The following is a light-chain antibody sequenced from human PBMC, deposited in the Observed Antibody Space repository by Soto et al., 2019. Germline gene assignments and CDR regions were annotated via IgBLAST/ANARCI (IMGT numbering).Light chain of an antibody. CDR2: GAS. CDR1: QSVGSN. CDR3: QQYNNWPPDRT. Sequence: EIVMTQSPATLSVSPGERATLSCRASQSVGSNLAWYQQNPGQAPRLLIYGASTRATSIPARFSGSAYGTEFTLTISSLQSEDFAIYFWQQYNNWPPDRTFGQGTKVEIK. J-gene: IGKJ1*01. V-gene: IGKV3-15*01.